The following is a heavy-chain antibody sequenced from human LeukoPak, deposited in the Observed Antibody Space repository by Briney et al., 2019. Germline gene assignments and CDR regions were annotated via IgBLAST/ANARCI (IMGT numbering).Heavy chain of an antibody. CDR1: GFIFSDHY. J-gene: IGHJ3*02. V-gene: IGHV3-72*01. CDR2: SRNKANRYST. CDR3: ARGFHSFDI. Sequence: HPGGSLRLSCAASGFIFSDHYMDWVRQAPGKGLEWVARSRNKANRYSTVYAASVQGRFTISRDESKNSLYLQMNSLISEDTAVYFCARGFHSFDIWGQGTMVTVSS.